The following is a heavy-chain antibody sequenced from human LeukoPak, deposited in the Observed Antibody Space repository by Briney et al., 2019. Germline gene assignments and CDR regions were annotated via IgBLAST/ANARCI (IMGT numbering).Heavy chain of an antibody. CDR3: ARDFSRTVRGVIGY. J-gene: IGHJ4*02. D-gene: IGHD3-10*01. CDR1: GFSFSSYS. Sequence: PGGSLRLSCAASGFSFSSYSMNWVRQAPGKGLEWVAVISYDGSNKYYADSVKGRFTISRDNSKNTLYLQMNSLRAEDTAVYYCARDFSRTVRGVIGYWGQGTLVTVSS. CDR2: ISYDGSNK. V-gene: IGHV3-30*03.